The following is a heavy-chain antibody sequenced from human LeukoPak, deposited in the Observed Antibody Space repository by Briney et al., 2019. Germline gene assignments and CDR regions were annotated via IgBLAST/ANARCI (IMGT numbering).Heavy chain of an antibody. CDR1: VGTFSIYA. CDR2: VIPIFGTA. Sequence: ASGIVSSTASVGTFSIYAIGWVRQAPGQGNEWMGGVIPIFGTANYAQKFQGRVTITTDESTSTAYMELSSLRSEDTAVYYCARVREYSSSSSAFDIWGQGTMVTVSS. CDR3: ARVREYSSSSSAFDI. J-gene: IGHJ3*02. D-gene: IGHD6-6*01. V-gene: IGHV1-69*05.